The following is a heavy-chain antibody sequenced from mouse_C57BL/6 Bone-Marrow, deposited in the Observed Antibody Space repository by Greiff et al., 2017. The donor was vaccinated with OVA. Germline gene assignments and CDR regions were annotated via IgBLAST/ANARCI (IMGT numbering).Heavy chain of an antibody. CDR3: ARGRDDS. CDR2: IDPSDSVT. CDR1: GYTFTSYW. J-gene: IGHJ3*01. Sequence: VQLQQSGAELVRPGSSVKLSCKASGYTFTSYWMHWVKQRPIQGLEWIGNIDPSDSVTHSNQKFKDKATLTVDKSSSTAYMQLSSLTSEDAAVYYCARGRDDSWGQGTLVTVSA. V-gene: IGHV1-52*01. D-gene: IGHD2-3*01.